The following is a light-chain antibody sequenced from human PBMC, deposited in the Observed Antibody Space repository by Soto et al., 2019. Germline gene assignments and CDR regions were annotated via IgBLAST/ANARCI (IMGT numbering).Light chain of an antibody. CDR3: QQYESLYS. Sequence: IQMTQSPSSLSASVGDSVTITCQASQDISIYLHWYQQHPGKAPKLLIYDASKLEAEVPSRFSGSGSGTHSSHTISSLQPDDFATYFCQQYESLYSFGPGTKLEI. J-gene: IGKJ2*03. CDR1: QDISIY. V-gene: IGKV1-33*01. CDR2: DAS.